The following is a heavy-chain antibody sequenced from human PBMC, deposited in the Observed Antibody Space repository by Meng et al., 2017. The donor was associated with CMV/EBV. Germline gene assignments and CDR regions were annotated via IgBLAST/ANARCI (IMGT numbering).Heavy chain of an antibody. CDR1: GGTFSSYA. Sequence: VQRVESGPELKKPGAWVKVSCKASGGTFSSYAISWVRQAPGQGLEWMGGIIPIFGTANYAQKFQGRVTITADESTSTAYMELSSLRSEDTAVYYCASVTGIGWWYFDLWGRGTLVTVSS. CDR2: IIPIFGTA. CDR3: ASVTGIGWWYFDL. J-gene: IGHJ2*01. V-gene: IGHV1-69*12. D-gene: IGHD1-20*01.